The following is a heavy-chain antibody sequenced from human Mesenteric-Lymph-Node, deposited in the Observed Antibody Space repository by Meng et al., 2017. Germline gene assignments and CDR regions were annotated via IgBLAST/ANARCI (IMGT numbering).Heavy chain of an antibody. CDR3: ASSVATTYYYYGMDV. V-gene: IGHV4-61*02. CDR2: IYTSGST. CDR1: GGSISSGSYY. D-gene: IGHD5-12*01. J-gene: IGHJ6*02. Sequence: LRLSCTVSGGSISSGSYYWSWIRQPAGKGLEWIGRIYTSGSTNYNPSLKSRVTISVDTSKNQFSLKLSSVTAADTAVYYCASSVATTYYYYGMDVWGQGTTVTVSS.